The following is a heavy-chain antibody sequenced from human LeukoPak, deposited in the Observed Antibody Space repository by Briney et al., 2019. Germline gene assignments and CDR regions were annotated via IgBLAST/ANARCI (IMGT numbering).Heavy chain of an antibody. CDR2: IYPGDSDT. V-gene: IGHV5-51*01. CDR3: ARTPYYYGSGSYFYWYFDL. CDR1: GYSFTSYW. J-gene: IGHJ2*01. Sequence: GESLKISCKGSGYSFTSYWIGWVRQMPGKGLEWMGIIYPGDSDTRYSPSFQGQVTISADKSISTAYLQWSSLKASDTAIYYCARTPYYYGSGSYFYWYFDLWGRGTLVTVSS. D-gene: IGHD3-10*01.